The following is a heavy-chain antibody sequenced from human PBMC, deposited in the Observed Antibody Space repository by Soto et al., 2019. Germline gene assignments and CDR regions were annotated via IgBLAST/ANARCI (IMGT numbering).Heavy chain of an antibody. J-gene: IGHJ6*02. CDR3: ARELHGNYDYVSGSYRPRQGMDV. V-gene: IGHV3-74*01. Sequence: GGSLRLSCAVSGLTFSDYWMHWVRQAPGKGLVWVSRINNDGTGTNYADSVEGRFTISRDNAKNTLHLQVNNMRAEDTAVYYCARELHGNYDYVSGSYRPRQGMDVWGQGTTVTVSS. CDR1: GLTFSDYW. CDR2: INNDGTGT. D-gene: IGHD3-16*02.